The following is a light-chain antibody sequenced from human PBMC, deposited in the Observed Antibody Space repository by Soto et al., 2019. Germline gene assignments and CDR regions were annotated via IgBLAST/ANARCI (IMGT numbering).Light chain of an antibody. CDR3: SSYTSSSTRV. CDR2: EVS. J-gene: IGLJ1*01. V-gene: IGLV2-14*01. CDR1: TSDVGGYNS. Sequence: QSALTQPASVSGSPGQSITISCTGTTSDVGGYNSVSWYQQHLGKAPKLMIYEVSNRPSGVSNRFSGSKSGNTASLTISGLQAEDEADYYCSSYTSSSTRVFGTGTKLTVL.